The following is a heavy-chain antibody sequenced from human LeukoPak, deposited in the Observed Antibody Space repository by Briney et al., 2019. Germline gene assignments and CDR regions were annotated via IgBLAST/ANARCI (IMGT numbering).Heavy chain of an antibody. V-gene: IGHV1-2*02. J-gene: IGHJ4*02. CDR1: GYTFTGYY. CDR3: ARDGHGGNSFDY. Sequence: ASVKVSCKASGYTFTGYYMHWVRPAPGQGREWMGWINANSGGTDYAQKFQDRVAMTRDASISTAYMELSRLTSDDTAVYYCARDGHGGNSFDYWGQGTLVTVSS. CDR2: INANSGGT. D-gene: IGHD4-23*01.